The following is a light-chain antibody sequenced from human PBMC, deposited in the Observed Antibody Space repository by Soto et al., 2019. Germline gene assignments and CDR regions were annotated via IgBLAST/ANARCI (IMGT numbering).Light chain of an antibody. CDR3: QKYNSAPRT. V-gene: IGKV1-33*01. CDR2: DAS. J-gene: IGKJ1*01. Sequence: DIQMTQSPSSLSASVGDRVTIACQASQDISNYLHWYQQKPGKAPKLLIYDASNLETGVPSRFSGSGSGTDFTFTISSLQPEDIATYYCQKYNSAPRTFGQGTKVEIK. CDR1: QDISNY.